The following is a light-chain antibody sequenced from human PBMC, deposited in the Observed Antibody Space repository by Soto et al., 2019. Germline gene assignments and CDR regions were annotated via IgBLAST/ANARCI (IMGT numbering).Light chain of an antibody. CDR3: QSYDSSLSGQGV. J-gene: IGLJ2*01. V-gene: IGLV1-40*01. CDR1: SSNIGAGYD. CDR2: GNS. Sequence: QSVLTQPPSVSGAPGQWVTISCTGSSSNIGAGYDVHWYQQLPGTAPKLLIYGNSNRPSGVPDRFSASKSGTSASLAISGLQAEDEADYDCQSYDSSLSGQGVFGGGTKLTVL.